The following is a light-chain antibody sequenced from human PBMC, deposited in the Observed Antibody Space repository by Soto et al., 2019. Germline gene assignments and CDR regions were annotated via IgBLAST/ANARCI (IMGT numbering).Light chain of an antibody. J-gene: IGKJ2*01. CDR3: QQYDYLPPYT. CDR2: DAS. CDR1: QDISNY. Sequence: DIQMTQSPSSLSASVGDRVTITCQASQDISNYLNWYQQKPGKAPKLLRYDASHLEKWVPSRFSGSGSGTDFAFTINSLQPEDIATYYCQQYDYLPPYTFGQGTKLEIK. V-gene: IGKV1-33*01.